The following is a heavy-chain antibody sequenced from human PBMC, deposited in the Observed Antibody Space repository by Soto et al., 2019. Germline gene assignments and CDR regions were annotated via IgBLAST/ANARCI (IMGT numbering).Heavy chain of an antibody. Sequence: SGPTLVNPTQPLTLTCNFSGFSLSSRKMGVGWIRQPPGKALEWLALIYWDDDKRYRPSLNNRLTITKDTSKNQVLLTMTNLDPVDTDTYSCAHTGYYDLLNFDYWGQGTLVTVSS. J-gene: IGHJ4*02. D-gene: IGHD3-3*01. CDR1: GFSLSSRKMG. V-gene: IGHV2-5*02. CDR3: AHTGYYDLLNFDY. CDR2: IYWDDDK.